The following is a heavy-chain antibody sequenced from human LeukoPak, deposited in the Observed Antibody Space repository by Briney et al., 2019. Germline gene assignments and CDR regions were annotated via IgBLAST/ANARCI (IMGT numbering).Heavy chain of an antibody. CDR2: ISAYNGNP. Sequence: SSVNVSCKASGYSFTSYGISWVRQAPGQGREWMGWISAYNGNPNYAQKLQGTVTMTTATSTSKAYMQLTSLTSDDTAVYYCARDKAGRSCVKDDYWGQGTLVTVSS. V-gene: IGHV1-18*01. CDR3: ARDKAGRSCVKDDY. CDR1: GYSFTSYG. J-gene: IGHJ4*02. D-gene: IGHD2-2*01.